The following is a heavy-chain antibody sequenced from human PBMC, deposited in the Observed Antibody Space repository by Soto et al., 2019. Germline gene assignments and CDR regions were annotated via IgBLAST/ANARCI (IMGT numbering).Heavy chain of an antibody. D-gene: IGHD4-17*01. CDR3: ARTTAVPNTLRSRYFFDY. Sequence: SETLSLTCSVSGGSVSNKTYYWSWIRQPPGKGLEWIGYVYYSGTTNYNPSLKSRVTISVDLSKNQFSLRLSSVTTADTALYYCARTTAVPNTLRSRYFFDYWGQGTLVTVSS. J-gene: IGHJ4*02. CDR1: GGSVSNKTYY. V-gene: IGHV4-61*01. CDR2: VYYSGTT.